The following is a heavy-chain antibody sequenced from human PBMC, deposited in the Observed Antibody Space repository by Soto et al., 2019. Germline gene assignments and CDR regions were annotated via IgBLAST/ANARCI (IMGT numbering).Heavy chain of an antibody. D-gene: IGHD3-9*01. V-gene: IGHV1-18*01. CDR3: ARLYPYYDILTGSQIYGFDF. CDR1: GYTFTSYG. J-gene: IGHJ3*01. Sequence: ASVKVSCKASGYTFTSYGISWVRQAPGQGLEWMGWISAYNGNTNYAQKFQGRVTMTTDTSTSTAYMELRSLRSDDTAVYYCARLYPYYDILTGSQIYGFDFWGQGTMVTV. CDR2: ISAYNGNT.